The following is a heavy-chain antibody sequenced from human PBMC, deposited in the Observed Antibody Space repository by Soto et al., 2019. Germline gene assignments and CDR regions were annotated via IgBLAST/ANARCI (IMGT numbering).Heavy chain of an antibody. Sequence: QVQLVESGGGVVQPGTSLRLSCVATGFTFSNYGIHWVRQAPGRGLEWVAVIWHDGSQKYLADSVRGRFTISRDNSKNTVYLQMNSLRAEDTAVYYCGGRDEPFQVWGQGTMVTVSS. CDR3: GGRDEPFQV. CDR2: IWHDGSQK. V-gene: IGHV3-33*01. CDR1: GFTFSNYG. J-gene: IGHJ3*01.